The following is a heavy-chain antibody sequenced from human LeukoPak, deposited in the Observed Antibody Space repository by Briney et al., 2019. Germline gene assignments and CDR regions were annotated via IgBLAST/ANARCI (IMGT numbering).Heavy chain of an antibody. CDR1: GGSISSYY. J-gene: IGHJ3*02. CDR2: IYYSGST. CDR3: ARYYGDYEDAFDI. D-gene: IGHD4-17*01. Sequence: PSETLSLTCTVSGGSISSYYWSWIRQPPGKGLEWIGYIYYSGSTNYNPSLKSRVTISVDTSKNQFSLKLSSVTAADTAVYYCARYYGDYEDAFDIWGQGTMVTVSS. V-gene: IGHV4-59*01.